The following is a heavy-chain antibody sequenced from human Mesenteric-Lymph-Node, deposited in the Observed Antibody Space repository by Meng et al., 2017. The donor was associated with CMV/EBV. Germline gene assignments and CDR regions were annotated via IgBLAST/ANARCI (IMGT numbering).Heavy chain of an antibody. Sequence: SWSASGFSFSDYYMSWIRQATGKGLEWVSYISGSNTKYYADSVKGRFTISRDNTRNSLHLDMTSLRADDTAVYYCARAPEAGAYFDFWGQGALVTVSS. CDR1: GFSFSDYY. CDR2: ISGSNTK. J-gene: IGHJ4*02. D-gene: IGHD6-13*01. CDR3: ARAPEAGAYFDF. V-gene: IGHV3-11*01.